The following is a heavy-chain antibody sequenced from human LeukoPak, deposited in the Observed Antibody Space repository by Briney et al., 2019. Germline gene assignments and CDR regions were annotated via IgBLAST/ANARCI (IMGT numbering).Heavy chain of an antibody. CDR1: GFSFSSYG. J-gene: IGHJ6*03. Sequence: GGSLRLSCAASGFSFSSYGMHWVRQAPGKGLEWVAVISYDGSNKYYVDSVKGRFTISRDNSKNTLYLQMNSLRAEDTAVYYCARDGAGFPPYYYYYMDVWGKGTTVTVSS. V-gene: IGHV3-30*03. CDR3: ARDGAGFPPYYYYYMDV. CDR2: ISYDGSNK.